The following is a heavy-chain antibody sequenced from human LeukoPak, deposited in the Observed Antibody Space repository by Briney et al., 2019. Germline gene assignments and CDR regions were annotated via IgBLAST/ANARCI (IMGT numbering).Heavy chain of an antibody. CDR2: ISYDGSNK. V-gene: IGHV3-30*04. J-gene: IGHJ4*02. Sequence: GRSLRLSCAASGFTFSSYAMHWVRQAPGKGLEWEAVISYDGSNKYYADSVKGRFTISRDNSKNTLYLQMNSLTAEDTAVYYCVREGLLSGTYYGPAGYWGQGALVTVSS. CDR3: VREGLLSGTYYGPAGY. CDR1: GFTFSSYA. D-gene: IGHD1-26*01.